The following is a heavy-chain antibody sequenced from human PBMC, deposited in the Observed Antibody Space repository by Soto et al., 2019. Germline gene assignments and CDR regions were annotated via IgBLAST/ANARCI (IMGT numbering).Heavy chain of an antibody. CDR2: IKSKTDGGTT. V-gene: IGHV3-15*07. CDR1: GCTFSNAW. J-gene: IGHJ4*01. Sequence: GSLRVSCAASGCTFSNAWINCVRQAPGKGLEWVGRIKSKTDGGTTDFAAPVKGRFAISRDDSKDMVYLQMNSLKTEDTGIYFCPTDSYSPMIVARFDYWGHGTLVTVSX. D-gene: IGHD3-22*01. CDR3: PTDSYSPMIVARFDY.